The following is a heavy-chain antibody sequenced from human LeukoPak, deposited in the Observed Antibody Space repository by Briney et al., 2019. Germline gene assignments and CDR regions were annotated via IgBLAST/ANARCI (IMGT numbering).Heavy chain of an antibody. CDR3: ARGRSGNYFDY. V-gene: IGHV3-74*01. CDR1: AFTFSNYW. Sequence: PGGSLRLSCAASAFTFSNYWMHWVRQAPGKGLVWVSRLNTDGSSTSYADSVKGRFTISRDNAKNTLYLQMNNLRAEDTAVYYCARGRSGNYFDYWGQGTLVTVSS. CDR2: LNTDGSST. D-gene: IGHD6-19*01. J-gene: IGHJ4*02.